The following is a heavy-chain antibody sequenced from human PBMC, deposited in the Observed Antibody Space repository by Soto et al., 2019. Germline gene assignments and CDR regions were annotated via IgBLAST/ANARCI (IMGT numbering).Heavy chain of an antibody. J-gene: IGHJ6*03. V-gene: IGHV3-66*01. D-gene: IGHD5-12*01. CDR3: ASRGSDYYYYMDV. CDR1: GFTVSSNY. Sequence: GGSLRLSCAASGFTVSSNYMSWVRQAPGKGLEWVSVIYSGASTYYADSVKGRFTISRDNSKNTLYLQMNSLRAEDTAVYYCASRGSDYYYYMDVWGKGTTVTVSS. CDR2: IYSGAST.